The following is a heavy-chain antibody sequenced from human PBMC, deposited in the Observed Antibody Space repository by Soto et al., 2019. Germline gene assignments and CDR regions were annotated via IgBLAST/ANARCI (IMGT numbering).Heavy chain of an antibody. CDR2: ITGSGDKT. J-gene: IGHJ4*02. D-gene: IGHD2-2*01. V-gene: IGHV3-23*01. CDR1: GFSLKNYA. CDR3: ARDCSSSSCSVWRY. Sequence: EVQLLESGGNLVQPGGSLRLSCAASGFSLKNYAMTWVRQAPGKGLEWVSGITGSGDKTYYADSVKGRFIISRDNSETTLYLQMNSLRAEDTALYYCARDCSSSSCSVWRYWGQGTQVTVSS.